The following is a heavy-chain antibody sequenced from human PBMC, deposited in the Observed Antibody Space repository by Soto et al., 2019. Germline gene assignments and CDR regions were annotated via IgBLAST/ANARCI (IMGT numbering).Heavy chain of an antibody. CDR3: ARLYFSPYYDFWSGYKTPYYFDP. J-gene: IGHJ4*02. CDR1: GYSIRSGYF. V-gene: IGHV4-38-2*01. CDR2: MYHSGIT. Sequence: SETLSLTCAVSGYSIRSGYFWGWIRQPPGKGLEWIGSMYHSGITYYNLSLKSRVTISVDTSKNQLSLKLSSATAADTAVYYCARLYFSPYYDFWSGYKTPYYFDPWGQGTLVTVSS. D-gene: IGHD3-3*01.